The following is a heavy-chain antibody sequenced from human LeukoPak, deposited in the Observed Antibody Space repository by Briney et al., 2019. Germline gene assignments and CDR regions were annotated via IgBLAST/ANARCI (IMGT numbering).Heavy chain of an antibody. J-gene: IGHJ4*02. V-gene: IGHV3-7*01. CDR2: IKEDGSAQ. CDR3: ARDTGYFKFDY. D-gene: IGHD3-9*01. Sequence: QPGESLRLSCAASGFTFSRYWMTWVRQAPGKGLEWVANIKEDGSAQYYVHSVRGRFTISRDNAKNSLSLQMNSLRVEDTAAYYCARDTGYFKFDYWGQGTLATVS. CDR1: GFTFSRYW.